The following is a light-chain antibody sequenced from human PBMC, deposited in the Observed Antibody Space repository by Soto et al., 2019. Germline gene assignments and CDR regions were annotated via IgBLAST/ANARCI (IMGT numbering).Light chain of an antibody. CDR1: QSISSW. CDR3: QQYNSYSPGYT. J-gene: IGKJ2*01. V-gene: IGKV1-5*01. Sequence: DIQMTQSPSTLSASVGDRVTITCRASQSISSWLAWYQQKPGKAPKLLIYDASSLESGVPSRFSGSVSGTEFTLTISSLQPDDFATYYCQQYNSYSPGYTFGQGTKLEIK. CDR2: DAS.